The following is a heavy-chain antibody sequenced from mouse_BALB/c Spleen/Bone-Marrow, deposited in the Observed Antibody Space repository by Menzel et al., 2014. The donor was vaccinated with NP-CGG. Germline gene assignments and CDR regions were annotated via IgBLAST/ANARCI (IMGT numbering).Heavy chain of an antibody. CDR3: ARLGYYGGFAY. CDR2: INPDSSTI. V-gene: IGHV4-1*02. D-gene: IGHD2-3*01. CDR1: GFDFSGFW. Sequence: EVKLMESGGGLVQPGGSLKLSCAASGFDFSGFWMGWVRPAPGKGLEWIGEINPDSSTINYAPSLEDRFVISRDNAKNTLYLQVSKVRSEDTALYYCARLGYYGGFAYWGQGTLVTVSA. J-gene: IGHJ3*01.